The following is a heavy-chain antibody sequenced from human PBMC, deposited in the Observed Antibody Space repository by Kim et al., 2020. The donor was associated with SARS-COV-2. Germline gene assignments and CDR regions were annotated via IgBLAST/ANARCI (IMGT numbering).Heavy chain of an antibody. J-gene: IGHJ6*02. V-gene: IGHV3-15*01. Sequence: GGSLRLSCAASGFTFSNAWMSWVRQAPGKGLEWVGRIKSKTDGGTTDYAAPVKGRFTISRDDSKNTLYLQMNSLKTEDTAVYYCTTALGSGSYYPYYYYGMDVWGQGTTVTVSS. CDR2: IKSKTDGGTT. D-gene: IGHD3-10*01. CDR1: GFTFSNAW. CDR3: TTALGSGSYYPYYYYGMDV.